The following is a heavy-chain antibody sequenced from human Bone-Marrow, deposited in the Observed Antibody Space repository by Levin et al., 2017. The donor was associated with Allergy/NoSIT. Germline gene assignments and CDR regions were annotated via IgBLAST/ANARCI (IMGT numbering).Heavy chain of an antibody. V-gene: IGHV3-23*01. J-gene: IGHJ4*02. CDR3: AISSGWFRPTGAFDY. CDR2: INTSGGST. Sequence: GGSLRLSCAASGFTFSSYAMSWVRQAPGKGLEWVSVINTSGGSTYYADSVKGRFTISRDNSKNTLYLQMNTLRVEDTAVYYCAISSGWFRPTGAFDYWGQGTRVTVSS. CDR1: GFTFSSYA. D-gene: IGHD6-19*01.